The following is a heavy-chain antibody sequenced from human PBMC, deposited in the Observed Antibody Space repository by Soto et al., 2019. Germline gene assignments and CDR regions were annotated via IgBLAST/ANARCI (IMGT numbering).Heavy chain of an antibody. V-gene: IGHV3-23*01. J-gene: IGHJ5*02. Sequence: GGSLRLSCAASGFTFSSYALSWVRQAPGKGLEWVSSISASGGSTYYADSVKGRFTISRDNSKNTLYLQMNSLRAEDTAVYYCANGARPIEINWFDPWGQGTLVTVSS. CDR3: ANGARPIEINWFDP. CDR2: ISASGGST. CDR1: GFTFSSYA. D-gene: IGHD6-6*01.